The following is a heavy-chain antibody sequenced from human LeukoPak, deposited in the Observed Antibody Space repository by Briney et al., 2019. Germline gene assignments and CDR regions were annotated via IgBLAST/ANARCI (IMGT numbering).Heavy chain of an antibody. CDR2: IKQDGSEK. J-gene: IGHJ6*03. D-gene: IGHD6-19*01. CDR1: GFTFSSYW. CDR3: ARGRPQWLISHMDV. Sequence: GGSLRLSCAASGFTFSSYWMSWVRQAPGKGLEWVANIKQDGSEKYYVDSVKGRFTISRDNAKNSLYLQMNSLRAEDTAVYYCARGRPQWLISHMDVWGKGTTVTVSS. V-gene: IGHV3-7*04.